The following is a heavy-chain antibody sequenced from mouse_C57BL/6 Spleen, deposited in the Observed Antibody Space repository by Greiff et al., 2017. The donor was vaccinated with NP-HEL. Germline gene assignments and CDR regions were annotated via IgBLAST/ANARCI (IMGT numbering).Heavy chain of an antibody. CDR2: IDPSDSYT. D-gene: IGHD2-5*01. J-gene: IGHJ3*01. CDR3: ERGEAYYSNYEGFAY. V-gene: IGHV1-69*01. CDR1: GYTFTSYW. Sequence: QVQLQQPGAELVMPGASVKLSCKASGYTFTSYWMHWVKQRPGQGLEWIGEIDPSDSYTNYNQKFKGKSTLTVDKSSSTAYMQLSSLTSEDSAVYDCERGEAYYSNYEGFAYWGQGTLVTVSA.